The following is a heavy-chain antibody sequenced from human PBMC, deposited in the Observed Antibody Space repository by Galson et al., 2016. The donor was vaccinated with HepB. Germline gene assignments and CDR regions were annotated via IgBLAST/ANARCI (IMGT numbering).Heavy chain of an antibody. CDR2: IKSNTDGGTP. Sequence: SLRLSCAASGFTFSSHAMSWVRQAPGKGLEWVGRIKSNTDGGTPDYAAPVKGRFTISRDDSKNTLYLQMNSLKTEDTAVYYCTTDSPDYGDSDTWGQGTLVTVSS. J-gene: IGHJ5*02. V-gene: IGHV3-15*01. D-gene: IGHD4-17*01. CDR1: GFTFSSHA. CDR3: TTDSPDYGDSDT.